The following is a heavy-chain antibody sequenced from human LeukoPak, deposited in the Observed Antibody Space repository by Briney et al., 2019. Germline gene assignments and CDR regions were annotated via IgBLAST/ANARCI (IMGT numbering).Heavy chain of an antibody. CDR2: INPNNGNA. CDR1: GYTFTNFD. Sequence: ASVKVSCKASGYTFTNFDLNWVRQAPGQGLDWGGWINPNNGNADYAQRFQGRVTMTRDTAISTVYMELSSLTYEDSAVYYCARPTSRPSNYYSMDVWGKGTTVIVSS. J-gene: IGHJ6*03. CDR3: ARPTSRPSNYYSMDV. V-gene: IGHV1-8*01. D-gene: IGHD6-13*01.